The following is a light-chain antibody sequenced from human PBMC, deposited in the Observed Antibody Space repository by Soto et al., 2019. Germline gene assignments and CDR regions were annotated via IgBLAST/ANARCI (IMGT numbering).Light chain of an antibody. CDR2: EVS. J-gene: IGLJ2*01. Sequence: LTQPASVSGSPGQSITISCTGTSSDVGSYNLVSWYQQHPGKAPKLMIYEVSKRPSGVSNRFSGSKSGNTASLTISGLQAEDEADYYCCSYAGSSTVVFGGGTQLTVL. CDR1: SSDVGSYNL. CDR3: CSYAGSSTVV. V-gene: IGLV2-23*02.